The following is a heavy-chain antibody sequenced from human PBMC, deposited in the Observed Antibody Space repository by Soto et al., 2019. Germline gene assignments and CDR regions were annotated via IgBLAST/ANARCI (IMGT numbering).Heavy chain of an antibody. CDR2: IYYSGST. CDR1: GGSISRYY. J-gene: IGHJ4*02. CDR3: ARVGGYGDTDY. D-gene: IGHD4-17*01. V-gene: IGHV4-59*01. Sequence: SETLSLTCTVSGGSISRYYWSWIRQPPGKGLEWIGYIYYSGSTNYNPSLKSRVTISVDTSKNQFSLKLSSVTAADTAVYYCARVGGYGDTDYWGQGTLVTVSS.